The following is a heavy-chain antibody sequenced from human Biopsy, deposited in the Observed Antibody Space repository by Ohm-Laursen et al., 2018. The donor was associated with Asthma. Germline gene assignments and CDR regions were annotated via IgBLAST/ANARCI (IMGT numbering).Heavy chain of an antibody. CDR3: ARGDSSGWSHYYFDY. J-gene: IGHJ4*02. CDR2: IHYGGST. D-gene: IGHD6-19*01. V-gene: IGHV4-30-4*01. CDR1: GASIKTDDHY. Sequence: TLSLTCTVSGASIKTDDHYWSWLRQPPGKGLEWFGFIHYGGSTSYNPSLKGGVTISVDTSKNQFSLKLSSVTAADTAVYYCARGDSSGWSHYYFDYWGQGTLATVSS.